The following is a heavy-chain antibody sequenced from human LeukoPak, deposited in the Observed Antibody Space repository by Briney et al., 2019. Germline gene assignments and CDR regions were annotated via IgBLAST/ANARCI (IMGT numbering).Heavy chain of an antibody. CDR3: ARAAVAGLTYYFDY. D-gene: IGHD6-19*01. J-gene: IGHJ4*02. V-gene: IGHV1-2*02. CDR2: INPNSGGT. Sequence: ASVKVSCKASGYTFTGYYMHWVRQAPGQGLEWMGWINPNSGGTNYAQKFQGRVTMTRDTSISTAYMELSRLRSDDTAVYYCARAAVAGLTYYFDYWGQGTLVTVSS. CDR1: GYTFTGYY.